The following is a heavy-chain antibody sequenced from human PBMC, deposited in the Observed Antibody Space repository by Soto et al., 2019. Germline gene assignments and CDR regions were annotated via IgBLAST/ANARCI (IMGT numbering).Heavy chain of an antibody. Sequence: QVQLVQSGAEVKKPGASVKVSCKASGYNFMRYGFTWVRQAPGQGLEWMGWINVDNGETKYPQKIQGRVTMTTDTSTSTVSIELRSLTSDDTAVYYCARWISGGYSDWFDPWGHGTLVTVSS. D-gene: IGHD1-26*01. V-gene: IGHV1-18*04. J-gene: IGHJ5*02. CDR1: GYNFMRYG. CDR2: INVDNGET. CDR3: ARWISGGYSDWFDP.